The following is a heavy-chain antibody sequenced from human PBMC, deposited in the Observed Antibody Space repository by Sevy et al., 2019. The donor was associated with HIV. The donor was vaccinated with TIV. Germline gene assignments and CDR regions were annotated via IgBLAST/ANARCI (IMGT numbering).Heavy chain of an antibody. J-gene: IGHJ4*02. CDR2: VHHSGTT. V-gene: IGHV4-38-2*01. CDR3: VGHEWNFEGY. D-gene: IGHD1-7*01. Sequence: SETLSLTCAVSGYSITSAYWWAWIRQAPGKGLEWIGSVHHSGTTNYNPSLESRVTISRDTSKNHFSLRLSSVTAADTAVYYCVGHEWNFEGYWGQGILVTVSS. CDR1: GYSITSAYW.